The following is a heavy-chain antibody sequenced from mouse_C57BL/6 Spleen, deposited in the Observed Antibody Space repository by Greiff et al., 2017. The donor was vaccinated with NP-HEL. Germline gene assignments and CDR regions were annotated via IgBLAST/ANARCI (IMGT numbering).Heavy chain of an antibody. CDR1: GFNIKDDY. J-gene: IGHJ3*01. CDR3: TMGFEAY. CDR2: IDPENGDT. Sequence: EVKLVESGAELVRPGASVKLSCTASGFNIKDDYMHWVKQRPEQGLEWIGWIDPENGDTEYASKFQGKATITADTSSNTAYLQLSSLTSEDTAVYYCTMGFEAYWGQGTLVTVSA. D-gene: IGHD4-1*01. V-gene: IGHV14-4*01.